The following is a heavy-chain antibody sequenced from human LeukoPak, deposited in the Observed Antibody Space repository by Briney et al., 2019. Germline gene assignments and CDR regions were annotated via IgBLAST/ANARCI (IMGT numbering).Heavy chain of an antibody. CDR2: IKQDGSNK. CDR3: AKEGTAMVTEGDIRYYYYMDV. CDR1: GFTFSSNW. V-gene: IGHV3-7*01. J-gene: IGHJ6*03. Sequence: PGGSLRLSCAASGFTFSSNWMSWVRQAPGKGLEWVANIKQDGSNKYYADSVKGRFTISRDNSKNTLYLQMNSLRAEDTAVYYCAKEGTAMVTEGDIRYYYYMDVWGKGTTVTVSS. D-gene: IGHD5-18*01.